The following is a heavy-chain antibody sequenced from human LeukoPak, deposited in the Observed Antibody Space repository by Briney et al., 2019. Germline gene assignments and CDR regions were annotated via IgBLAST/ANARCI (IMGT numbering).Heavy chain of an antibody. CDR2: IYYSGST. CDR3: ARGRKRGYSYGPNWFDP. Sequence: SETLSLTCAVSGGSISSSSYYWGWIRQPPGKELQWIGSIYYSGSTYYNPSLKSRVTISIDTSKNQFSLKLSSVTAADTAVYYCARGRKRGYSYGPNWFDPWGQGTLVTVSS. CDR1: GGSISSSSYY. J-gene: IGHJ5*02. V-gene: IGHV4-39*07. D-gene: IGHD5-18*01.